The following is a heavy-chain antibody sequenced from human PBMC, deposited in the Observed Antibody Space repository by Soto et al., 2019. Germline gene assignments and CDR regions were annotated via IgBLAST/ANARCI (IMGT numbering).Heavy chain of an antibody. V-gene: IGHV1-69*02. CDR3: ARFVGLGWFDP. D-gene: IGHD2-15*01. CDR1: GGTFSSYT. Sequence: QVQLVQSGAEVKKPGSSVNVSCKASGGTFSSYTISWVRQAPGQGLEWMGRIIPILGIANYAQKFQGRVTITADKSTSTAYMELSSLRSEDTAVYYCARFVGLGWFDPWGQGTLVTVSS. J-gene: IGHJ5*02. CDR2: IIPILGIA.